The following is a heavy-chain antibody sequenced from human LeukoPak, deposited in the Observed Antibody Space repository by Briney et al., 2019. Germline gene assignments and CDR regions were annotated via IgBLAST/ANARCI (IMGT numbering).Heavy chain of an antibody. Sequence: GGSLRLSCAASGFTFSDYWMNWVRQAPGKGLEWVSRIKSDGTFTPYADSVKGRFIISRDNAKNTLYLQMSSLRAEDTAVYYCTRGGVVGLGSFYFYYWGQGTLVTVSA. CDR2: IKSDGTFT. V-gene: IGHV3-74*01. D-gene: IGHD3-10*01. CDR3: TRGGVVGLGSFYFYY. J-gene: IGHJ4*02. CDR1: GFTFSDYW.